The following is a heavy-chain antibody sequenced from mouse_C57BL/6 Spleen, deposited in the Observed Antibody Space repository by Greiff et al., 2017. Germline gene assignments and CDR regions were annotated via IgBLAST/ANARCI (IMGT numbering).Heavy chain of an antibody. D-gene: IGHD1-1*01. CDR2: INPNNGGT. J-gene: IGHJ4*01. Sequence: VQLQQSGPELVKPGASVKISCKASGYTFTDYYMNWVKQSHGKSLEWIGAINPNNGGTSYNQKFKGKATLTVDKSSSTAYMELRSLTSEDSAVYYCARGGGSSYGYYAMDYWGQGTSVTVSS. CDR1: GYTFTDYY. CDR3: ARGGGSSYGYYAMDY. V-gene: IGHV1-26*01.